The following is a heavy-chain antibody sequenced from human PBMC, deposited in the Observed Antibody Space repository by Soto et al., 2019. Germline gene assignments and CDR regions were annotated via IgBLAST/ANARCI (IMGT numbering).Heavy chain of an antibody. D-gene: IGHD3-22*01. CDR3: ARDRDPQMYYYDSSGAEGWFDY. V-gene: IGHV1-18*01. CDR1: GYTFTSYG. CDR2: ISAYNGNT. J-gene: IGHJ4*02. Sequence: ASVKVSCKASGYTFTSYGISWVRQAPGQGLEWMGWISAYNGNTNYAQKLQGRVTMTTDTSTSTAYMELRSLRSDDTAVYYCARDRDPQMYYYDSSGAEGWFDYWGQGTLVTVSS.